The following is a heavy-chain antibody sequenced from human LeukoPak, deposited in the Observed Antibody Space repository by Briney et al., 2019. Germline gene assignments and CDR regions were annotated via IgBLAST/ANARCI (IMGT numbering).Heavy chain of an antibody. Sequence: GGSLRLSCAASGFTFKSHDMNWVRQAPGKGLEWVSYISTTGTTLYYADSVKGRFTISRDNAENSLYLHMNSLRDEDTAVYYCARNYGVLDYWGQGTLVTVSS. CDR2: ISTTGTTL. J-gene: IGHJ4*02. CDR1: GFTFKSHD. V-gene: IGHV3-48*02. D-gene: IGHD4-17*01. CDR3: ARNYGVLDY.